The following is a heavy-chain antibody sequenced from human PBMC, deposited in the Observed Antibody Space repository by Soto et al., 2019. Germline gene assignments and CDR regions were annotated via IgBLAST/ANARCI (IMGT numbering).Heavy chain of an antibody. CDR3: AKGGYYSLFHX. V-gene: IGHV3-23*01. J-gene: IGHJ3*02. D-gene: IGHD3-16*01. CDR2: ISGSGGRT. Sequence: PGGSLRLSCVASGFPFSSYAMSWVRQTPGKGLEWVSGISGSGGRTYYADSVKGRFTISRDNSNNTLSLQMRILRVEDTAVYFCAKGGYYSLFHXWGQGTMVTVS. CDR1: GFPFSSYA.